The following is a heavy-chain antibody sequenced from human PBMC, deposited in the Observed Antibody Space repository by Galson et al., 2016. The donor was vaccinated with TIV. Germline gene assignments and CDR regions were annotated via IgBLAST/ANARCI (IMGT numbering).Heavy chain of an antibody. J-gene: IGHJ4*02. V-gene: IGHV3-7*01. D-gene: IGHD3-3*01. CDR3: ARELHWSGRDY. CDR1: GFTFSGSW. Sequence: LRLSCAASGFTFSGSWMSWVRQAPGKGLEWVANIKQDGSEKYYVNSVKGRFTISRDNAKDSVYLQMNSLRAEDTAVYYCARELHWSGRDYWGQGTLVTVSS. CDR2: IKQDGSEK.